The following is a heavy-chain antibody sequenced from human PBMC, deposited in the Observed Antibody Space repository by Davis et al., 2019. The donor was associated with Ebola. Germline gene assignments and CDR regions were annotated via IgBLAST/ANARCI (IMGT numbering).Heavy chain of an antibody. V-gene: IGHV3-30*03. CDR1: GFTFGTYG. CDR2: LSDDGSHQ. D-gene: IGHD4-11*01. Sequence: GESLKISCAASGFTFGTYGMHCVRHAPGKGPQWVAVLSDDGSHQYYADSVKGRFTISRDNAKNSLSLQMNSLRDEDTAVYYCATYLQRGMDVWGKGTTVTVSS. CDR3: ATYLQRGMDV. J-gene: IGHJ6*04.